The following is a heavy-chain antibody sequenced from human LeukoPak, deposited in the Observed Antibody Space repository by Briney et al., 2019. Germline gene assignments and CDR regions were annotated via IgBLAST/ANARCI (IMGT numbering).Heavy chain of an antibody. D-gene: IGHD4-17*01. CDR3: ARGVPLTVTRARDY. Sequence: PGGSLRLSCAASGFTLSSYWMHWVRQAPGKGLVWVSRINSDGSSTSYADSVKGRFTISRDNAKNTLYLQMNSLRAEDTAVYYCARGVPLTVTRARDYWGQRTLVTVSS. J-gene: IGHJ4*02. CDR2: INSDGSST. V-gene: IGHV3-74*01. CDR1: GFTLSSYW.